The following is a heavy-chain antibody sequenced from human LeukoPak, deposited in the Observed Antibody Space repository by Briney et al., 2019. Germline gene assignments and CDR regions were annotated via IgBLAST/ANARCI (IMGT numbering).Heavy chain of an antibody. J-gene: IGHJ3*02. CDR2: IYSGGST. Sequence: SVIYSGGSTYYADSVKGRFTISRDNSKNTLYLQMNSLRAEDTAVYYCACYSGYDYAFDIWGQGTMVTVSS. V-gene: IGHV3-66*01. CDR3: ACYSGYDYAFDI. D-gene: IGHD5-12*01.